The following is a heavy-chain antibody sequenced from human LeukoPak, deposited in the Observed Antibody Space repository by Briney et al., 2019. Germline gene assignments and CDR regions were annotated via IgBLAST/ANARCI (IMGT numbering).Heavy chain of an antibody. CDR1: GFTFSSYG. CDR3: AKDGAWLVRVIDYFDD. CDR2: ISYDGSNK. D-gene: IGHD6-19*01. Sequence: PGGSLRLSCAVSGFTFSSYGMHWVSQAPGKGLEWVAVISYDGSNKYYADAMKGRFTISRDNSKNTLYLQMNSLRADDTAVYYCAKDGAWLVRVIDYFDDWGQGTLVTVSS. V-gene: IGHV3-30*18. J-gene: IGHJ4*02.